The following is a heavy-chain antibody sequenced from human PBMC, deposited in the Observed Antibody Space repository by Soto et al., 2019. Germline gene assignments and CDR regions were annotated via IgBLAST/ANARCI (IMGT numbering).Heavy chain of an antibody. Sequence: SETLSLTCTVSGGSISSYHWSWIRQSPGKGLEWIGYVFYTGSTKYNPALKRRVTISVDTSKNQFSLKLSSVSAADTGLYYCARSYSGTFYGYDTWGQGILVTISS. V-gene: IGHV4-59*01. J-gene: IGHJ5*02. CDR3: ARSYSGTFYGYDT. CDR2: VFYTGST. CDR1: GGSISSYH. D-gene: IGHD1-26*01.